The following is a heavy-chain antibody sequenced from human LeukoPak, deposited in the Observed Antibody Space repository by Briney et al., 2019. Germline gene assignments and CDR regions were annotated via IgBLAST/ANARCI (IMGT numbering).Heavy chain of an antibody. V-gene: IGHV3-7*01. CDR2: IKQDGSEK. Sequence: GGSLRLSCAASGFTFSDYYMSWIRQAPGKGLEWVANIKQDGSEKYYVDSVKGRFTISRDNAKNSLYLQMNSLRAEDTAVYYCARDQRVLNYWGQETLVTVSS. J-gene: IGHJ4*02. D-gene: IGHD4/OR15-4a*01. CDR3: ARDQRVLNY. CDR1: GFTFSDYY.